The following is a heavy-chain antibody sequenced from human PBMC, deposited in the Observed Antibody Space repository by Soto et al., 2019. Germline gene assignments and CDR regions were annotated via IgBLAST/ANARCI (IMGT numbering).Heavy chain of an antibody. J-gene: IGHJ6*02. CDR3: AKPITGTTSSYYGMDV. CDR2: ISGSGGST. Sequence: PGGSLRLSCADSGFTFSSYAMSWVRQAPRKGLEWVSAISGSGGSTYYADSVKGRFTISRDNSKNTLYLQMNSLRAEDTAVYYCAKPITGTTSSYYGMDVWGQGTTVTVSS. D-gene: IGHD1-7*01. CDR1: GFTFSSYA. V-gene: IGHV3-23*01.